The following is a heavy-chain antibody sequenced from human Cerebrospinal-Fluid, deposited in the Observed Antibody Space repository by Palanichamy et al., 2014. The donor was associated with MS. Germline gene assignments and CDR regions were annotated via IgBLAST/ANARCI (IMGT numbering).Heavy chain of an antibody. J-gene: IGHJ4*02. CDR3: ARASFRYSSISD. D-gene: IGHD5-18*01. Sequence: QVQLQESGPGLVKPSETLSLTCTVSGGPMSSFYWTWIRQPPGKGLEWIGHIFYTGNTNYNPSLKSRVAISIDTSKNQFSLKVRSVTAADTAVYYCARASFRYSSISDWGQGILVTVSA. V-gene: IGHV4-59*08. CDR2: IFYTGNT. CDR1: GGPMSSFY.